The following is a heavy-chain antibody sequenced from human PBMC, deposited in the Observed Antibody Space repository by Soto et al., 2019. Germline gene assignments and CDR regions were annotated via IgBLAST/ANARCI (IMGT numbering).Heavy chain of an antibody. J-gene: IGHJ4*02. CDR3: AVQGLQRGRVDFEY. Sequence: SVKVSCKACGWTFSSYAISWVGQAGGQGLEWMGGIIPIFGTANYAQKFQGRVTITADKSTSTAYMELSSLRSEDTAVYYCAVQGLQRGRVDFEYWGQGTLVTVSS. V-gene: IGHV1-69*06. CDR2: IIPIFGTA. D-gene: IGHD6-25*01. CDR1: GWTFSSYA.